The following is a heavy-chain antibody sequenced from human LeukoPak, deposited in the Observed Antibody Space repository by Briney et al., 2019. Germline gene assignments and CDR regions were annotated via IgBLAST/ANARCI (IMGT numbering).Heavy chain of an antibody. CDR1: GFTFTSSA. J-gene: IGHJ6*02. CDR2: IVVGSGNT. V-gene: IGHV1-58*01. D-gene: IGHD4-17*01. CDR3: AASSYGDSSNYYYGTDV. Sequence: GASVKVSCKASGFTFTSSAVQWVRQARGQRLEWIGWIVVGSGNTNYAQKFQERVTITRDMSTSTAYMELSSLRSEDTAVYYCAASSYGDSSNYYYGTDVWGQGTTVTVSS.